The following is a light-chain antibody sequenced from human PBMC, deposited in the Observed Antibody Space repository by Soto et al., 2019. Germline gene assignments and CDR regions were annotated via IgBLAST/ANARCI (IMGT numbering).Light chain of an antibody. CDR2: DAS. CDR1: QSVSSSY. Sequence: EIVLPQSPGTLSLSPGERATLSCRASQSVSSSYLAWYQQKPAQAPRLLSYDASSRATGIPDRFSGSGSGTDFTLTISRLEPEDFAVYYCQQYGSSPETCGQGTKVEIK. V-gene: IGKV3-20*01. CDR3: QQYGSSPET. J-gene: IGKJ1*01.